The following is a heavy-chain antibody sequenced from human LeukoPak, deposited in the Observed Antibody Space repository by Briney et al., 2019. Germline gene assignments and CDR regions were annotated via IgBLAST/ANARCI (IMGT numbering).Heavy chain of an antibody. Sequence: PGGSLRLSCVASGFTFSTYSMNWVRQAPGKGLQWVSSISSSGTYTNYADSVKGRFTISRDNAKNSVHLQMNSLRVEDTGVYYCARARYGPLDYWGQGTLVTVSS. J-gene: IGHJ4*02. CDR2: ISSSGTYT. CDR3: ARARYGPLDY. CDR1: GFTFSTYS. V-gene: IGHV3-21*01. D-gene: IGHD5-18*01.